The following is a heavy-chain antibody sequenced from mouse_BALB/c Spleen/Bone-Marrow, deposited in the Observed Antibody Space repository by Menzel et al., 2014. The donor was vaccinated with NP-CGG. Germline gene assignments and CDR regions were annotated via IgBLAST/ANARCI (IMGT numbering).Heavy chain of an antibody. CDR1: GYSFTDYT. CDR2: FNPNNGGT. V-gene: IGHV1-22*01. Sequence: VQLKESGPVLVKPGSSVKMSCKTSGYSFTDYTIHWVKQSHGKSLEWIGRFNPNNGGTNYNQKFKDKATLTVDKSSRTAYMEFHSHTFEDSAVYYCARAELYDYWGRGTSLTVSS. CDR3: ARAELYDY. J-gene: IGHJ2*02.